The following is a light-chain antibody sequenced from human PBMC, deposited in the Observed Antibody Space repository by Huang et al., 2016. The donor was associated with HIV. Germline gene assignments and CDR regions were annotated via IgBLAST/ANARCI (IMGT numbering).Light chain of an antibody. J-gene: IGKJ5*01. CDR2: GAS. Sequence: EIVMTQSPATLSVSPGERATLSCRASQSVSSNLAWYQQKPGQAPRLLIYGASTRATGIPARCSGSGSGTEFTLTISSLQSEDFAVYDCQRYNNWPPQITFGQGTRLEIK. V-gene: IGKV3-15*01. CDR3: QRYNNWPPQIT. CDR1: QSVSSN.